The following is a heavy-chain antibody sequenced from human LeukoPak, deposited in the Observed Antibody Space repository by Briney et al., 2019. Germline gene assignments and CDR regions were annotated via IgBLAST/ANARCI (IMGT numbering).Heavy chain of an antibody. D-gene: IGHD6-13*01. J-gene: IGHJ4*02. CDR1: GFTFSSYA. V-gene: IGHV3-30*04. CDR2: ISYDGSNK. CDR3: ARDVPSSSWYGIDH. Sequence: PGGSLRLSCAASGFTFSSYAMHWVRQAPGKGLEWVAVISYDGSNKYYADSVKGRFTISRDNSKNTLYLQMNSLRAEDTAVYYCARDVPSSSWYGIDHWGQGTLVTVSS.